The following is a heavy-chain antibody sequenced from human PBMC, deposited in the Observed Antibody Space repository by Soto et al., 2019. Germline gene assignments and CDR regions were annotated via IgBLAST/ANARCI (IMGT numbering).Heavy chain of an antibody. J-gene: IGHJ4*02. Sequence: QVQLVQSGAEVKNPGASVKVSCKASGYTFTNYGLTWVRQAPGQGPEWVGWISAYNGNTHYAQKLQGRVAMTTDTSTSTAYMELRSLSSDDTAVYYCARPQNDILTDSYTNYFDSWGQGTPVTVSS. CDR3: ARPQNDILTDSYTNYFDS. CDR2: ISAYNGNT. V-gene: IGHV1-18*01. D-gene: IGHD3-9*01. CDR1: GYTFTNYG.